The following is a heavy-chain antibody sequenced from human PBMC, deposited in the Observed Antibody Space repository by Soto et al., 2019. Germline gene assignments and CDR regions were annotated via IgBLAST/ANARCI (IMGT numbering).Heavy chain of an antibody. CDR3: TSQAHYYGSGSYTYYYMDV. D-gene: IGHD3-10*01. CDR2: IKSKTDGGTT. V-gene: IGHV3-15*01. J-gene: IGHJ6*03. Sequence: GGSLRLSCAASGSTFSNAWMSWVRQAPGKGLEWVGRIKSKTDGGTTDYAAPVKGRFTISRDDSKNTLYLQMNSLKTEDTAVYYCTSQAHYYGSGSYTYYYMDVWGKGTTVTVSS. CDR1: GSTFSNAW.